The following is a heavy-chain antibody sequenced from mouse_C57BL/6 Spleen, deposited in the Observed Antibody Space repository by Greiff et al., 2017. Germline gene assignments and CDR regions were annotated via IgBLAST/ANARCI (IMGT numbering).Heavy chain of an antibody. CDR2: IRLKSDNYAT. CDR3: TGARRYYAMDY. D-gene: IGHD1-2*01. Sequence: EVKVEESGGGLVQPGGSMKLSCVASGFTFSNYWMNWVRQSPEKGLEWVAQIRLKSDNYATHYAESVKGRFTISRDDSKSSVYLQMNNLRAEDTGIYYCTGARRYYAMDYWGQGTSVTVSS. CDR1: GFTFSNYW. J-gene: IGHJ4*01. V-gene: IGHV6-3*01.